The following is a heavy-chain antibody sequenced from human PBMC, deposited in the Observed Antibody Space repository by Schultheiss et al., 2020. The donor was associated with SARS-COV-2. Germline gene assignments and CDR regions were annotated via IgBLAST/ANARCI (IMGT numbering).Heavy chain of an antibody. Sequence: SQTLSLTCTVSGGSISSYYWSWIRQPPGKGLEWIGYIYYSGSTYYNPSLKSRVTISVDTSKNQFSLKLSSVTAADTAVYYCARESTGPGDYGDYVDYWGQGTLVTVSS. D-gene: IGHD4-17*01. CDR1: GGSISSYY. V-gene: IGHV4-59*12. CDR2: IYYSGST. J-gene: IGHJ4*02. CDR3: ARESTGPGDYGDYVDY.